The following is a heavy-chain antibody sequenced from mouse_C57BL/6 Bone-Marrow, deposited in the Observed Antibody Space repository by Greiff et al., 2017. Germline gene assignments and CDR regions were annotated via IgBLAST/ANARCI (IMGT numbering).Heavy chain of an antibody. CDR3: ARSEGLFAT. Sequence: VQLQQPGAELVMPGASVQLSCKATCYPFPSYWMHWVKQRPGQGLEWIGEIDPSASYTNYNQKFKGKSTLTVDKSSSTAYMQLSSLTYADSAVYYGARSEGLFATWRPGT. D-gene: IGHD1-1*01. CDR1: CYPFPSYW. CDR2: IDPSASYT. V-gene: IGHV1-69*01. J-gene: IGHJ2*01.